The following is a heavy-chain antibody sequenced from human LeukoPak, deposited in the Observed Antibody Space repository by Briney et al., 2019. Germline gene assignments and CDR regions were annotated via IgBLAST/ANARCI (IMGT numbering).Heavy chain of an antibody. D-gene: IGHD6-19*01. CDR3: ARDDIAVAEPTYYFDY. CDR1: GLSYSSYG. J-gene: IGHJ4*02. CDR2: ISHDGSSK. Sequence: GGSLRLSCAASGLSYSSYGMHWVRQAPGKGLEWVAVISHDGSSKYYADSVQGRFTISRDNSKNTLYLQMNSLRAEDTAVYYCARDDIAVAEPTYYFDYWGQGTLVTVSS. V-gene: IGHV3-30*03.